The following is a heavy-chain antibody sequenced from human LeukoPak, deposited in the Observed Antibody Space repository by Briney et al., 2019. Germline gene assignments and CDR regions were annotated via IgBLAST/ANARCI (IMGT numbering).Heavy chain of an antibody. CDR1: GYTFIAYY. D-gene: IGHD2/OR15-2a*01. CDR3: ARAFRNIVGLADYYYYMDV. V-gene: IGHV1-46*01. Sequence: GASVKVSCKTSGYTFIAYYLHWVRQAPGQGLEWMGIINPSGDSTTYAQKFQGRVTMTRDMSTSTVYMELSSLRSEDTAVYYCARAFRNIVGLADYYYYMDVWGKGTTVTVSS. J-gene: IGHJ6*03. CDR2: INPSGDST.